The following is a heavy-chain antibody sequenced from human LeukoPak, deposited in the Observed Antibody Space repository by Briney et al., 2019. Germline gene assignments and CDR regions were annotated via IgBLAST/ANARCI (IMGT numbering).Heavy chain of an antibody. Sequence: SETLSLTCAVSGYSISSGYYWGWIRPPPGKGLEWIGYIYYSGSTYYNPSLKSRVTISVDTSKNQFSLKLSSVTAADTAVYYCARTNPTYYDFWSGYTDYYYYYYMDVWGKGTTVTVSS. CDR2: IYYSGST. D-gene: IGHD3-3*01. V-gene: IGHV4-38-2*01. CDR1: GYSISSGYY. CDR3: ARTNPTYYDFWSGYTDYYYYYYMDV. J-gene: IGHJ6*03.